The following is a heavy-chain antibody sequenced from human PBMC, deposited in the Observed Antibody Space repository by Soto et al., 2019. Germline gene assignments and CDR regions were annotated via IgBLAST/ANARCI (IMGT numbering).Heavy chain of an antibody. CDR3: ARPHSSGWAYDAFDI. CDR2: ISSSSSTI. V-gene: IGHV3-48*01. J-gene: IGHJ3*02. CDR1: GLTFSSYS. D-gene: IGHD6-19*01. Sequence: GGSLRLSCAASGLTFSSYSMNWVRQAPGKGLEWVSYISSSSSTIYYADSVKGRFTISRDNAKNSLYLQMNSLRAEDTAVYYCARPHSSGWAYDAFDIWGQGTMVTVSS.